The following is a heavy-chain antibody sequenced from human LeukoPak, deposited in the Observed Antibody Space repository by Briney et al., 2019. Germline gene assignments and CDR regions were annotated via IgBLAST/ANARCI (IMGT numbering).Heavy chain of an antibody. CDR3: ARTTTWIQLWWFDP. Sequence: PGGSLRLSCAASGFTFSDYYMSWIRQAPGKRLEWVSYISSSGSTIYYADSVKGRFTISRDNAKNSLYPQMNSLRAEDTAVYYCARTTTWIQLWWFDPWGQGTLVTVSS. CDR1: GFTFSDYY. D-gene: IGHD5-18*01. V-gene: IGHV3-11*04. CDR2: ISSSGSTI. J-gene: IGHJ5*02.